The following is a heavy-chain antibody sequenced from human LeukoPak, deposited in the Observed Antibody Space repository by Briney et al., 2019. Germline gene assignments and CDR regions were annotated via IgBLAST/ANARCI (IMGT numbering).Heavy chain of an antibody. CDR3: ARHETGPYFDY. CDR2: IIPIFGTA. V-gene: IGHV1-69*06. CDR1: GGTFSSYA. Sequence: GASVKVSCKASGGTFSSYAISWVRQAPGQGLEWMGGIIPIFGTANYAQKFQGRVTITADKSTSTAYMELSSLRSEDTAVYYCARHETGPYFDYWGQGTLVTVSS. J-gene: IGHJ4*02. D-gene: IGHD1-1*01.